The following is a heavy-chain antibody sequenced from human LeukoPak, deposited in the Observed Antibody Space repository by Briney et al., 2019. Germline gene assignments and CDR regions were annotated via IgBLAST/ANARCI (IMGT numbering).Heavy chain of an antibody. V-gene: IGHV5-51*01. CDR3: VRHGLRGCSGGRCFTSFYYYGPDV. D-gene: IGHD2-15*01. CDR2: IFPGDSDI. CDR1: GYRFIDYW. Sequence: GESLKISCTGSGYRFIDYWIGWVRQMPGKGLEWMGIIFPGDSDIKYSPSFQGQVTISADNSISTAYLQWSSLKASDTAMYYCVRHGLRGCSGGRCFTSFYYYGPDVWGQGSTVTVSS. J-gene: IGHJ6*02.